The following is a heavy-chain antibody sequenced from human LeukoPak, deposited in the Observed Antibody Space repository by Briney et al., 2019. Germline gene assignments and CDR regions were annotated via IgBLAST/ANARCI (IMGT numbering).Heavy chain of an antibody. V-gene: IGHV3-30*02. Sequence: PPGESPTLSCAVSGFTFSIYDMHWVRQAPGKGLEWVAFIRYDGGIKYYADSVKGSFTISKDNSENTVSLQMNSLRPEDTAVYYCTKLAAASPHYWGQGSLATVSS. CDR2: IRYDGGIK. CDR3: TKLAAASPHY. J-gene: IGHJ4*01. CDR1: GFTFSIYD. D-gene: IGHD6-13*01.